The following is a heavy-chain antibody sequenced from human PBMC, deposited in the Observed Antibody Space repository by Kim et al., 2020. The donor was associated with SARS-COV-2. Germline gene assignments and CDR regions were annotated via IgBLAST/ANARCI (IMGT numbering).Heavy chain of an antibody. CDR2: ISSSSSTI. CDR3: ARGRSYEPVDY. CDR1: GFTFINYP. V-gene: IGHV3-48*01. J-gene: IGHJ4*02. D-gene: IGHD3-16*01. Sequence: GGSLRLSCAASGFTFINYPMNWVRQAPGKGLEWVSYISSSSSTIYYADSVKGRFTIFRDTATNSLDLQMNSLRAEDTAVYYCARGRSYEPVDYWGQGT.